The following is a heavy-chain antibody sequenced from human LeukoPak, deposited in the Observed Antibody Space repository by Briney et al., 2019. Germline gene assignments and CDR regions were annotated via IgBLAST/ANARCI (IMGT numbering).Heavy chain of an antibody. CDR2: INHSGST. J-gene: IGHJ4*02. CDR1: GGSFSGYY. CDR3: ARGRAARLKCRLFDY. D-gene: IGHD6-6*01. Sequence: PSETLSLTCAVYGGSFSGYYWSWIRQPPGKGLEWIGEINHSGSTNYNPSLKSRVTISVDTSKNQFSLKLSSVTAADTAVYYCARGRAARLKCRLFDYWGQGTLVTVSS. V-gene: IGHV4-34*01.